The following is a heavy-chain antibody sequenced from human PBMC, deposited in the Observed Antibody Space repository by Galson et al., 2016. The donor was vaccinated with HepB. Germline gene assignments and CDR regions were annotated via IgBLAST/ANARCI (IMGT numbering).Heavy chain of an antibody. D-gene: IGHD6-19*01. J-gene: IGHJ5*02. Sequence: TLSLTCTVSGASVSTTSYYWVWVRQPPGKRLEWVGEIYHSGSTNYNPSLESRVTISVDKSKNQVSLNLRSVTAADTAVYYCVRRRLVVAGRGWFDPWGQGTLVTVSS. CDR3: VRRRLVVAGRGWFDP. CDR1: GASVSTTSYY. CDR2: IYHSGST. V-gene: IGHV4-39*07.